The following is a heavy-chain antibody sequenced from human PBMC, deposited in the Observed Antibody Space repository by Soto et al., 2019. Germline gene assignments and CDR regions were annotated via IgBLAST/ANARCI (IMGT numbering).Heavy chain of an antibody. D-gene: IGHD5-18*01. Sequence: QITLKESGPPLVKPTQTLPMTCTFSRLGRTTRGVGVGWIRQPPGKALEWLALIYWDDDEGYSPSLKSRLTITKDTSKNQVVLTMPNMDPVDTATYYCAHRPRGYSYHFDYWGQGTLVTVSA. J-gene: IGHJ4*02. V-gene: IGHV2-5*02. CDR2: IYWDDDE. CDR1: RLGRTTRGVG. CDR3: AHRPRGYSYHFDY.